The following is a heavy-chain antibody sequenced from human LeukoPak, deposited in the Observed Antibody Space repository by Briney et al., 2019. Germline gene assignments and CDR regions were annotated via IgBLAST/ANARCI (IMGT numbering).Heavy chain of an antibody. V-gene: IGHV3-48*01. J-gene: IGHJ4*01. Sequence: PGGSLRLSCAASGFTFSSYSMNWVRQAPGKGLEWVSYISSTSRTIYYADSVKGRFTISRDNAKNSLYLQMNSLRAEDTALYYCSTDPRLLMYWGHGTLVTVSS. CDR1: GFTFSSYS. CDR3: STDPRLLMY. D-gene: IGHD2-8*01. CDR2: ISSTSRTI.